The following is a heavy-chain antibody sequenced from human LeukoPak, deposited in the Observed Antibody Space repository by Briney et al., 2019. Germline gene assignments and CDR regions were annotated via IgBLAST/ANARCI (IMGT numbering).Heavy chain of an antibody. CDR2: ISYDGSNK. Sequence: GGSLRLSCAASGFTFSSYGMHWVRQAQGKGLEWVAVISYDGSNKYYADSVKGRFTISRDNSKNTLYLQMNSLRAEDTAVYYCAKATDYYGMDVWGQGTTVTVSS. D-gene: IGHD1-14*01. CDR1: GFTFSSYG. V-gene: IGHV3-30*18. CDR3: AKATDYYGMDV. J-gene: IGHJ6*02.